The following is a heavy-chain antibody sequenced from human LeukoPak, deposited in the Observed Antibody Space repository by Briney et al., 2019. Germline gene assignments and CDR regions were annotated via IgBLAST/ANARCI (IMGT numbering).Heavy chain of an antibody. CDR3: ARRGSSGWYDY. J-gene: IGHJ4*02. CDR2: IDPSDSYT. D-gene: IGHD6-19*01. Sequence: GESLKISCKGSGYSFTSYWISWVRQMPGKGLEWMGRIDPSDSYTNYSPSFQGHGTISTDKSISTAYLQWNSLKASDTAMYNCARRGSSGWYDYWGQGTLVTVSS. CDR1: GYSFTSYW. V-gene: IGHV5-10-1*01.